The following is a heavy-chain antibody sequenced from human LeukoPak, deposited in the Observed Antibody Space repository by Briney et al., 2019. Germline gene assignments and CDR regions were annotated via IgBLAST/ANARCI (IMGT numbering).Heavy chain of an antibody. V-gene: IGHV1-18*01. CDR2: ISAYNGNT. Sequence: KPGASVKVSCKASGYTFSSYGISWVRQAPGRGLEWMGWISAYNGNTNYAQKFQGRVTMITDTSTSTAYMELRSLRSDDTAVYYCARDGFFGSGIVGAFDIWGQGTMVTVSS. CDR1: GYTFSSYG. J-gene: IGHJ3*02. CDR3: ARDGFFGSGIVGAFDI. D-gene: IGHD3-10*01.